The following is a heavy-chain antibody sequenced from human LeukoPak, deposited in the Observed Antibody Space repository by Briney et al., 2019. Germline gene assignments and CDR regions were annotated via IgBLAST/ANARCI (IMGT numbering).Heavy chain of an antibody. Sequence: ASVKVSRKASGYTFTGHYMHWVRQAPGQGLEWMGWIRPNTGATNYEHKFQGRVTMTRDTSISTAYMELTGLTSDDTAVYYCARDSITTGYYYYMDVWGKGTTVTVS. V-gene: IGHV1-2*07. D-gene: IGHD4-11*01. CDR3: ARDSITTGYYYYMDV. CDR2: IRPNTGAT. CDR1: GYTFTGHY. J-gene: IGHJ6*03.